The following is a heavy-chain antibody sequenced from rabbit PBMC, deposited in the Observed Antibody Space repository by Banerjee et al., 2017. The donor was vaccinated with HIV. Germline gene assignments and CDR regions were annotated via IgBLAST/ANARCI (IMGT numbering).Heavy chain of an antibody. V-gene: IGHV1S47*01. Sequence: QEQLVESGGGLVQPGGSLKLSCKVSGFDFSSYGVNWVRQAPGKGLEWNGCIDPVFGSTHDASWGNGRFTISSHNAQNTLYLHLNSLTAADTATYFCVREIYDDYPSYPFNLWGPGTLVTVS. CDR3: VREIYDDYPSYPFNL. CDR2: IDPVFGST. CDR1: GFDFSSYG. D-gene: IGHD2-1*01. J-gene: IGHJ4*01.